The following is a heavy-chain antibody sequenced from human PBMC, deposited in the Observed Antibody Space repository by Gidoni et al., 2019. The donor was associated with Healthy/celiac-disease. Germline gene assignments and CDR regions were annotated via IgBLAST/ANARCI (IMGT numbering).Heavy chain of an antibody. CDR2: ISYDGSNK. CDR1: GFTFSSYG. V-gene: IGHV3-30*18. CDR3: AKEGQDIVVVVDPGYFDY. J-gene: IGHJ4*02. Sequence: QVQLVESGGGVVQPGRALRLSCAASGFTFSSYGMHWVRQAPGKGLEWVSFISYDGSNKYYADSVKGRFTISRDNSKNTLYLQMHSLRAEDTAVYYCAKEGQDIVVVVDPGYFDYWGQGTLVTVSS. D-gene: IGHD2-15*01.